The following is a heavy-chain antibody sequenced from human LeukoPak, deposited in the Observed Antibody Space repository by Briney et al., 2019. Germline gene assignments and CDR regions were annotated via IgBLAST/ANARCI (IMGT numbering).Heavy chain of an antibody. CDR1: GGSISSSSYY. CDR2: IYYSGST. CDR3: ARHGYSRSWLSQGDYQFDP. V-gene: IGHV4-39*01. Sequence: PSETLSLTCTVSGGSISSSSYYWGWIRQPPGKGLEWIGRIYYSGSTYYNPSLKSRVTISVDTSKNQFSLKLSSVTAADTAVYYCARHGYSRSWLSQGDYQFDPWGQGTLVTVSS. J-gene: IGHJ5*02. D-gene: IGHD6-13*01.